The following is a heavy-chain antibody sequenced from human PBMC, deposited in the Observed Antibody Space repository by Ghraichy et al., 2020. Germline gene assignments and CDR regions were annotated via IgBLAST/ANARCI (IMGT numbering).Heavy chain of an antibody. Sequence: LTCAASGFTFSSYSMNWVRQAPGKGLEWVSSISSSSSYIYYADSVKGRFTISRDNAKNSLYLQMNSLRAEDTAVYYCARVLAVADATYYYGMDVWGQGTTVTVSS. D-gene: IGHD6-19*01. CDR2: ISSSSSYI. V-gene: IGHV3-21*01. CDR1: GFTFSSYS. J-gene: IGHJ6*02. CDR3: ARVLAVADATYYYGMDV.